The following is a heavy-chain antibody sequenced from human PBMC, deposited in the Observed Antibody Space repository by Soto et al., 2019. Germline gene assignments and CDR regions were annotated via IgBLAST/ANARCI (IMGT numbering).Heavy chain of an antibody. J-gene: IGHJ4*02. CDR1: GYTFTSYY. D-gene: IGHD2-2*01. Sequence: QVQLVQSGAEVKKPGASVKVSCKASGYTFTSYYMHWVRQAPGQGLEWMGIINPSGGSTSYAQKFQGRVTMTRETSTSTVYMELSSLRSEDTSVYYCARVEGYCSSTSCYANDYWGQGTLVTVSS. CDR3: ARVEGYCSSTSCYANDY. CDR2: INPSGGST. V-gene: IGHV1-46*03.